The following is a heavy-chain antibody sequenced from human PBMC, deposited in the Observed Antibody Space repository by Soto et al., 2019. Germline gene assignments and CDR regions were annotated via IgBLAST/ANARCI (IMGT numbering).Heavy chain of an antibody. J-gene: IGHJ4*01. CDR3: AREGDGTSGYYQDY. CDR1: GFTFSNYY. CDR2: INSDESST. V-gene: IGHV3-74*01. D-gene: IGHD3-22*01. Sequence: PGGSLRLSCAASGFTFSNYYMHWVRQAPGKGLVWVSRINSDESSTSYADSVKGRFTISRDNAKNTLYLQMNSLRAEDTAVYYCAREGDGTSGYYQDYWGHGNLVTVS.